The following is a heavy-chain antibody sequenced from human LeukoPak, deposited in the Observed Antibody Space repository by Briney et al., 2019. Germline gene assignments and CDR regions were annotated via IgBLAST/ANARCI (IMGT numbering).Heavy chain of an antibody. Sequence: GGSLRLSCVGSGFTISNYWMHWVRQAPGTGLVWVSRIHPDGSITTYADSVKGRFTISRDNAKNSLYLQMNSLSAEDTAVYHCVRDLCTIPTYYQYDMDVWGQGTTVTVSS. J-gene: IGHJ6*02. CDR2: IHPDGSIT. CDR3: VRDLCTIPTYYQYDMDV. CDR1: GFTISNYW. D-gene: IGHD3-3*01. V-gene: IGHV3-74*03.